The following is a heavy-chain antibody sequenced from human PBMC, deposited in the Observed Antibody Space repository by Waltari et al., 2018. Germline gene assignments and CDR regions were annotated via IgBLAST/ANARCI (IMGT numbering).Heavy chain of an antibody. CDR1: GGSFSGYY. Sequence: QVQLQQWGAGLLKPSETLSLTCAVYGGSFSGYYWSWIRQPPGKGLEWIGEINHSASTNYSPSLKSRVTISVDTSKNQFSLKLSSVTAADTAVYYCARGGRGKQQLVGPDYWGQGTLVTVSS. CDR2: INHSAST. V-gene: IGHV4-34*01. CDR3: ARGGRGKQQLVGPDY. J-gene: IGHJ4*02. D-gene: IGHD6-13*01.